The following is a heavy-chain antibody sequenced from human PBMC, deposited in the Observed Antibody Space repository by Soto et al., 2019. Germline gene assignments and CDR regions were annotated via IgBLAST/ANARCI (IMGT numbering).Heavy chain of an antibody. CDR3: ARELSRHIVVVTATTNMDV. D-gene: IGHD2-21*02. CDR2: IYYSGTT. Sequence: TSETLSLTCAVSGYSISSSNWWGWIRQPPGKGLEWIGYIYYSGTTYYNPYLKSRVTMSVDTSKNLFFLKLSFVTAADTAVYYCARELSRHIVVVTATTNMDVWGQGTTVTVS. J-gene: IGHJ6*02. V-gene: IGHV4-28*03. CDR1: GYSISSSNW.